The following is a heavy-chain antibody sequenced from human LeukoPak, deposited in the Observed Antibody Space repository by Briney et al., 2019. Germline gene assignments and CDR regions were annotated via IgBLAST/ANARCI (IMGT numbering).Heavy chain of an antibody. J-gene: IGHJ6*03. V-gene: IGHV1-2*02. Sequence: GASVKVSCKVSGYTLTELSMHWVRQAPGKGLEWRGWINPNTGDTKYAQKFPGRVAMSRDTSISTAYMELTSLRYDDTAVYYCARVGLFRDYMDVWGKGTTVIISS. D-gene: IGHD3-22*01. CDR1: GYTLTELS. CDR3: ARVGLFRDYMDV. CDR2: INPNTGDT.